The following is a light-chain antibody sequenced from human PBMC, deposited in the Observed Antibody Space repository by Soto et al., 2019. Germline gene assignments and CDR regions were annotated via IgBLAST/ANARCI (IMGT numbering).Light chain of an antibody. J-gene: IGKJ1*01. CDR3: QQDHRSPGS. V-gene: IGKV1-5*01. Sequence: DIQMTQSPSTLSASVGDRVTITCRASQSISSWLAWYQQKPGKAPKLLIYDASSLESGVPSRFSGSGSGTEFTLTITSLQPADFDYCDCQQDHRSPGSCGQGTKAETK. CDR2: DAS. CDR1: QSISSW.